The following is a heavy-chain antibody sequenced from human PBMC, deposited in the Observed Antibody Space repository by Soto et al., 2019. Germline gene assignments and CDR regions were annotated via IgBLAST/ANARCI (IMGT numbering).Heavy chain of an antibody. CDR2: MNPNSGNT. CDR1: GYTFTSYD. Sequence: ASVKVSCKASGYTFTSYDINWARQATEQGLEWMGWMNPNSGNTGYAQKFQGRVTMTRNTSISTDYMELSSLRSEDTAVYYCARTLQVATTKPNWGSVVRHYYYYMDVWGKGTTVTVSS. J-gene: IGHJ6*03. CDR3: ARTLQVATTKPNWGSVVRHYYYYMDV. D-gene: IGHD5-12*01. V-gene: IGHV1-8*01.